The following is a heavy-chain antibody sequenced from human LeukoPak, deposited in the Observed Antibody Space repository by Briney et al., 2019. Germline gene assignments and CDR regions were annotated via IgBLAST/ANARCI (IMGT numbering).Heavy chain of an antibody. V-gene: IGHV1-18*01. CDR1: GYTFTSYG. CDR2: ISAYNGNT. D-gene: IGHD6-13*01. J-gene: IGHJ6*01. Sequence: ASVKVSCTATGYTFTSYGINWVRQAPGQGLEWMGWISAYNGNTNYAQKLQGRVTMTTDTSTSTAYMELRSVRSDDTAVYYCARGAAGPVYGMDVWGQGTTVTVSS. CDR3: ARGAAGPVYGMDV.